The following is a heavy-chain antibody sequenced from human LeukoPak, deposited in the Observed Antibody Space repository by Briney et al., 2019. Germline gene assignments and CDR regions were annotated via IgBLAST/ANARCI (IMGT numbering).Heavy chain of an antibody. CDR3: ARFGYVAAVDV. CDR2: INPAGSET. J-gene: IGHJ4*02. CDR1: GFSFSAYW. V-gene: IGHV3-7*01. D-gene: IGHD2-15*01. Sequence: GGSLRLSCAASGFSFSAYWMTWVRQAPGTGLEWVANINPAGSETYYVDPVKGRFNISRDNAKNLVYLQMNSLRAEDTAVYHCARFGYVAAVDVWGQGTPVTVSS.